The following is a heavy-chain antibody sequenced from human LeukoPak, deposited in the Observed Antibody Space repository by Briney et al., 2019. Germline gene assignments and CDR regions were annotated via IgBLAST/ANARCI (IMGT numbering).Heavy chain of an antibody. CDR3: AREGDSGYVELDS. J-gene: IGHJ4*02. V-gene: IGHV1-69*13. CDR2: IIPIFGTA. Sequence: VASVTVSCKASGGTFSSYAISWVRQAPGQGLEWMGGIIPIFGTANYAQKFQGRVTITADESTSTAYMELSSLRSEDTAVYYCAREGDSGYVELDSWGQGTLVTVSS. CDR1: GGTFSSYA. D-gene: IGHD5-12*01.